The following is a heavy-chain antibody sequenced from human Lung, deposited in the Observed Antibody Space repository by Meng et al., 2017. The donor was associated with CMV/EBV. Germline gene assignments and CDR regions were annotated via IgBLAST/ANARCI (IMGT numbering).Heavy chain of an antibody. CDR2: INQDESEK. CDR1: GFPFSRYW. CDR3: ARGFWNPYYEDTHDF. Sequence: GGSLRLSCAASGFPFSRYWMSWVRQAPGKGLEWVANINQDESEKYYVDSVKGRFTISRDNAKNSLYLQMNSLRAEDTAVFYCARGFWNPYYEDTHDFWGQGILVTGSS. D-gene: IGHD3-3*01. V-gene: IGHV3-7*04. J-gene: IGHJ4*02.